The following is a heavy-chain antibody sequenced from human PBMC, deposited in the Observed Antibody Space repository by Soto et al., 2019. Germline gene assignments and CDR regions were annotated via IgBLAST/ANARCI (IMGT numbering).Heavy chain of an antibody. J-gene: IGHJ6*02. CDR1: GGSISSSSYY. Sequence: SETLSLTCTVSGGSISSSSYYWGWIRPPPGKGLGVVGGHSYYGAPHYNPPPKSRVTKSLDRSKNQSSRELSSLTAADTAVYYCARIGPLSPGGWSCQKRGYYYYYGMDVWGQGTTVTVAS. V-gene: IGHV4-39*01. D-gene: IGHD3-10*01. CDR3: ARIGPLSPGGWSCQKRGYYYYYGMDV. CDR2: HSYYGAP.